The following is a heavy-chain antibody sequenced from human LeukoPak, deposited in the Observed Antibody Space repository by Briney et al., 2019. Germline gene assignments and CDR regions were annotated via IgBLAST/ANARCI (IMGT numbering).Heavy chain of an antibody. J-gene: IGHJ4*02. CDR3: ARDRGVTVPGRRLDY. CDR1: VGSISSYY. V-gene: IGHV4-4*07. Sequence: SETLSLTCTVSVGSISSYYWSWIRQPAGKGLEWIGRISTSGSTNYNPSLKSRVTISVDNSNNQFSLRLSSATAADTAVYYCARDRGVTVPGRRLDYWGQGTLVTVSS. CDR2: ISTSGST. D-gene: IGHD6-19*01.